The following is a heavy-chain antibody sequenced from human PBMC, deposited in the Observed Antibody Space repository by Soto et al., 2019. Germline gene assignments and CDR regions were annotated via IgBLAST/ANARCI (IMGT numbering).Heavy chain of an antibody. Sequence: EVQLLESGGDLVQPGGSLRLSCAASGFIFSNYAMTWVRQAPGKGPEWVSTFTSGGSTYYRDTVKGRFTISRDNSKNTLYLHMNSLRAEATAVYYCARTDKYNSQSSGWANRFDYWGQGTLVTVSS. V-gene: IGHV3-23*01. CDR3: ARTDKYNSQSSGWANRFDY. CDR1: GFIFSNYA. D-gene: IGHD6-19*01. J-gene: IGHJ4*02. CDR2: FTSGGST.